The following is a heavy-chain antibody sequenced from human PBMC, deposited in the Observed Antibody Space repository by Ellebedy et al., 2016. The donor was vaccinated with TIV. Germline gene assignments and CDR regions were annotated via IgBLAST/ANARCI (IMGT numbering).Heavy chain of an antibody. V-gene: IGHV3-43*02. Sequence: GESLKISCSASGFTFEDYALHWVRQAPGKGLEWVSLISGDGHTICYIDSVKDRFTVSRDNSRNTMYLQMTRLSNEDTALYYCTKDQSRRGGNYRGWFDPWGQGTLVTVSS. J-gene: IGHJ5*02. CDR2: ISGDGHTI. D-gene: IGHD3-16*02. CDR1: GFTFEDYA. CDR3: TKDQSRRGGNYRGWFDP.